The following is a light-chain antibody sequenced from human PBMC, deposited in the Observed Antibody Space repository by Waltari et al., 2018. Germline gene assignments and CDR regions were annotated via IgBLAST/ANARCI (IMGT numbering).Light chain of an antibody. J-gene: IGKJ4*01. Sequence: VLYSSNNKNYLAWYQQKPVQPPKLLIYWASTRESGVPDRFSGSGSGTDFTLTISRLQAEDVAVYYCQQYYSFPVTFGGGTKVEIK. CDR3: QQYYSFPVT. CDR2: WAS. CDR1: VLYSSNNKNY. V-gene: IGKV4-1*01.